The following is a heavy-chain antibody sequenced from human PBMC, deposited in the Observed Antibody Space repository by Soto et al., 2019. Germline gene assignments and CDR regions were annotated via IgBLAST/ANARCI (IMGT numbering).Heavy chain of an antibody. V-gene: IGHV1-69*01. CDR3: ARAETYYYDSSGYFRFDY. J-gene: IGHJ4*02. Sequence: QVQLVQSGAEVKKPGSSVKVSYKASGGTFSSYAISWVRQAPGQGLEWMGGIIPIFGTANYAQKFQGRVTITADESTSTAYMELSSLRSEDTAVYYCARAETYYYDSSGYFRFDYWGQGTLVTVSS. CDR1: GGTFSSYA. D-gene: IGHD3-22*01. CDR2: IIPIFGTA.